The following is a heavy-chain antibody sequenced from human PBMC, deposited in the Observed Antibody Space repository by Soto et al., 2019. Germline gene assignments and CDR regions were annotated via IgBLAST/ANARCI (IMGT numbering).Heavy chain of an antibody. CDR1: GFTIGSYG. CDR3: VRGPYYGLYYFDS. V-gene: IGHV3-33*01. J-gene: IGHJ4*02. D-gene: IGHD3-10*01. CDR2: LWYDGDDK. Sequence: QVLLVESGGGVVQPGTSLRLSCAASGFTIGSYGMHWVRQAPGKGLEWVAGLWYDGDDKYYGDSVKGRLTISRDNSRNTLHLQMNSLRAEDTAVYYCVRGPYYGLYYFDSWGQGTLVTVSS.